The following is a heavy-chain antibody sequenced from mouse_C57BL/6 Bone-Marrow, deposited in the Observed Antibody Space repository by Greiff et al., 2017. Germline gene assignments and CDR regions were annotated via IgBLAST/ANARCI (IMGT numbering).Heavy chain of an antibody. D-gene: IGHD2-3*01. Sequence: EVMLVESGAELVRPGASVKLSCTASGFNIKDDYIHWVKQRPEQGLEWIGWIDPEIGDTDYASKFQGKATITSDTSSNTAYLQLSSLTSEDTADYYCSSFDGNYFDFWDQGTPLPVAS. V-gene: IGHV14-4*01. CDR1: GFNIKDDY. CDR2: IDPEIGDT. CDR3: SSFDGNYFDF. J-gene: IGHJ2*01.